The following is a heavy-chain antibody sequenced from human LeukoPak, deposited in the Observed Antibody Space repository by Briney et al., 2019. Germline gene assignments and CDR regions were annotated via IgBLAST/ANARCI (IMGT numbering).Heavy chain of an antibody. CDR3: ARGDRPYYYGSGSYSVDY. CDR2: ISAYNGNT. V-gene: IGHV1-18*01. CDR1: GYTFTSYG. D-gene: IGHD3-10*01. Sequence: ASVKVSCKTSGYTFTSYGISWVRQAPGQGLEGMGWISAYNGNTNYAQKLQGRVTMTTDTSTSTAYMEMRSLRSDDTAVDYCARGDRPYYYGSGSYSVDYWGQGTLVTVSS. J-gene: IGHJ4*02.